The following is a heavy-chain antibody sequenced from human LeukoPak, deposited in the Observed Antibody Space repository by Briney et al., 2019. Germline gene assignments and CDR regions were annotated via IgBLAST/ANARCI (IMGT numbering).Heavy chain of an antibody. CDR3: ARSYSSSWFFDY. Sequence: SETLSLTCTVSGGSISSYYWSWIRQPPGKGLEWIGYIYTSGSTNYNPSLKSRVTISVDTSKNQFSLKLSSVTAADTAVYYCARSYSSSWFFDYWGQGTLVTVSP. V-gene: IGHV4-4*09. D-gene: IGHD6-13*01. J-gene: IGHJ4*02. CDR1: GGSISSYY. CDR2: IYTSGST.